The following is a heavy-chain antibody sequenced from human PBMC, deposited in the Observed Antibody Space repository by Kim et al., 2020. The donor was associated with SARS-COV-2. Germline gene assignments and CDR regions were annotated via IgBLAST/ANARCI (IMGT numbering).Heavy chain of an antibody. V-gene: IGHV3-74*01. CDR1: GFTFSSYW. D-gene: IGHD6-19*01. CDR2: INSDGSST. J-gene: IGHJ4*02. Sequence: GGSLRLSCAASGFTFSSYWMHWVRQAPGKGLVWVSRINSDGSSTNYADSVKGRFTISRDNAKNTLYLKMNSLRTEDTAVYYCARMSSAWYSSDYWGQGTLVTVSS. CDR3: ARMSSAWYSSDY.